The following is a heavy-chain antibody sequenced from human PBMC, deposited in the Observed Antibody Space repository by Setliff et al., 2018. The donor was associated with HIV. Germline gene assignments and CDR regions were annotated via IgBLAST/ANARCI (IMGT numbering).Heavy chain of an antibody. CDR3: AAGDGGGSYHRFFEF. Sequence: PGGSLRLSCTASGFTFGDYAMSWFRQAPGKGLEWVGFIRSKAYGGTTEYAASVKGRFTISRDDAKNSLFLQMNSLRPEDTAVYYCAAGDGGGSYHRFFEFWGQGTLVTVSS. CDR1: GFTFGDYA. CDR2: IRSKAYGGTT. J-gene: IGHJ4*02. D-gene: IGHD1-26*01. V-gene: IGHV3-49*03.